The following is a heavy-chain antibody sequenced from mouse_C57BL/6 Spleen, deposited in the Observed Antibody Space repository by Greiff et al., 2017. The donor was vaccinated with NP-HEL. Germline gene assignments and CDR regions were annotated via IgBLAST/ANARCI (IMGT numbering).Heavy chain of an antibody. D-gene: IGHD2-4*01. V-gene: IGHV1-78*01. CDR2: IYPRDGST. J-gene: IGHJ4*01. CDR1: GYTFTDHT. CDR3: ARVNDYDEGYAMDY. Sequence: LVESDAELVKPGASVKISCKVSGYTFTDHTIHWMKQRPEQGLEWIGYIYPRDGSTKYNEKFKGKATLTADKSSSTAYMQLNSLTSEDSAVYFCARVNDYDEGYAMDYWGQGTSVTVSS.